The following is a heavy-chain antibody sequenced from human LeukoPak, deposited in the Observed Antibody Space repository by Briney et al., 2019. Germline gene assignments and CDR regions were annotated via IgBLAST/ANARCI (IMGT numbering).Heavy chain of an antibody. CDR2: ISDSSTYT. CDR3: ARDDYGGKLDI. V-gene: IGHV3-11*05. CDR1: AFTFSDYY. J-gene: IGHJ3*02. D-gene: IGHD4-23*01. Sequence: GGSLRLSCAASAFTFSDYYMAWIRQAPGKGLEWVSYISDSSTYTNYADSVKGRFTISRDSTKNSLYLQMNSLRAEDTAVYYCARDDYGGKLDIWGQGTVVTVSS.